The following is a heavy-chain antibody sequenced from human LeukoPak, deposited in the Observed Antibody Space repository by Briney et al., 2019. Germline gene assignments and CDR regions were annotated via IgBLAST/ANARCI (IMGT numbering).Heavy chain of an antibody. CDR2: INQDGSVK. CDR3: ASGDVFNY. Sequence: GGSLRLSCADSGFTFSSSWMTWVRQAPGKGLEWVANINQDGSVKHYVDPMKGRFTISRDNAKNSLFLQMNSLRAEDTAVYFCASGDVFNYWGQGTLVTVSS. J-gene: IGHJ4*02. D-gene: IGHD4-17*01. CDR1: GFTFSSSW. V-gene: IGHV3-7*01.